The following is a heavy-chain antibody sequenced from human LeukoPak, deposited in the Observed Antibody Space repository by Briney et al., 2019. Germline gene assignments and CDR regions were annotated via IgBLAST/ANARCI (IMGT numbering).Heavy chain of an antibody. V-gene: IGHV4-39*07. Sequence: PSETLSLTCTVSGDSISSSTYFWGWIRQPPGKGLEWIGSMYYSGGTYYNPSLRSRVTISGDTSKNQFSLKLSSVTAADTAFYFCAHSQSGYYDDYHDAFDIWGPGTMVTVSS. CDR2: MYYSGGT. CDR3: AHSQSGYYDDYHDAFDI. D-gene: IGHD4-17*01. CDR1: GDSISSSTYF. J-gene: IGHJ3*02.